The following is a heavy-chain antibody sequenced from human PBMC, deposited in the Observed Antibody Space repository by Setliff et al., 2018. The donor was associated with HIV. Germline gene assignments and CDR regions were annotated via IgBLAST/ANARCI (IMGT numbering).Heavy chain of an antibody. CDR1: GGSISSGSYY. J-gene: IGHJ4*02. CDR2: IYTNGYT. V-gene: IGHV4-61*09. CDR3: AAFFVTPLMTQDF. Sequence: SETLSLTCSVSGGSISSGSYYWTWIRQPAGKGPEWIGHIYTNGYTYYNPSVKSRDTISVDTSKNQFSLNLTSVTATDTAVYYCAAFFVTPLMTQDFWGQGTLVTVSS. D-gene: IGHD4-17*01.